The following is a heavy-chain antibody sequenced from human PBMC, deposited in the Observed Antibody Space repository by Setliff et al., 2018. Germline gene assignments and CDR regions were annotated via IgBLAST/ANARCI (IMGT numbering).Heavy chain of an antibody. CDR3: ARGGTYRYFDY. V-gene: IGHV4-59*01. CDR1: GGPFSGAS. CDR2: VYHSGTA. J-gene: IGHJ4*03. Sequence: PSETLSLTCTVSGGPFSGASIWSWIRQPPGKGLEFIGYVYHSGTAKYDPSLESRVAISVDTSKEQFSLKLSSVTAADTAVYFCARGGTYRYFDYWGQGARSPSPQ.